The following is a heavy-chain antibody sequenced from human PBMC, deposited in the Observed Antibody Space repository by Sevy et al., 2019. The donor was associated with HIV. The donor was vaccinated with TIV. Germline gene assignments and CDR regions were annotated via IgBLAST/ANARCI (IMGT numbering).Heavy chain of an antibody. V-gene: IGHV3-30*03. CDR1: GFIFSSYG. Sequence: GGSLRLSCAASGFIFSSYGMHWVRQAPGKGLEWVAVISYDGSNKYYADSVKGRFTISRDNSKNTLYLQMNSLRAEDTAVYYCAHGFGVVMDYYYYGMDVWGQGTTVTVSS. CDR3: AHGFGVVMDYYYYGMDV. CDR2: ISYDGSNK. D-gene: IGHD3-3*01. J-gene: IGHJ6*02.